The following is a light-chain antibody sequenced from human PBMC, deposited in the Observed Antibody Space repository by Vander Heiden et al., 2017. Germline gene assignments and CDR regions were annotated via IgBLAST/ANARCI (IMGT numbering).Light chain of an antibody. CDR3: QSYDRSLTAWV. J-gene: IGLJ3*02. CDR2: ADI. V-gene: IGLV1-40*01. CDR1: DSNIGAGYS. Sequence: SLLPQPPPVSGAPRQRVTISCTGSDSNIGAGYSVHWYQQLPGTAPKLLIFADISRPSGVPDRFSGSNSGSSAALAITGLQAEDEADYYCQSYDRSLTAWVFGGGTRLTVL.